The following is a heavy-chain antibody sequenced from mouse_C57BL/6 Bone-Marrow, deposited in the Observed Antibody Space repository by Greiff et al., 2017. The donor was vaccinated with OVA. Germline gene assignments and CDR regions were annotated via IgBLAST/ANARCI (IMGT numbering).Heavy chain of an antibody. D-gene: IGHD2-4*01. CDR1: GFNIKDYY. CDR2: IDPEDGET. J-gene: IGHJ3*01. CDR3: ARNPLCYDYGGGFAY. Sequence: VQLQQSGAELVKPGASVKLSCTASGFNIKDYYMHWVKQRTEQGLEWIGRIDPEDGETKYAPKFQGQATITADTSSHTAYLQLSSLTSEETAVYYCARNPLCYDYGGGFAYWGQGTLVTVSA. V-gene: IGHV14-2*01.